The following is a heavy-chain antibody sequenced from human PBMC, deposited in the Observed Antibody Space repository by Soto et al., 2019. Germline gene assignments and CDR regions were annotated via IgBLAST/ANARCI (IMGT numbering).Heavy chain of an antibody. CDR2: IDPSDSYT. D-gene: IGHD5-18*01. CDR1: GYSFNSYW. CDR3: ARASMQSRGYSYGHGGMDV. J-gene: IGHJ6*02. Sequence: PGESLKISCKGSGYSFNSYWISWVRQMPGKGLEWMGRIDPSDSYTNYSPSFQGHVTISADKSISTAYLQWSSLKASDTAMYYCARASMQSRGYSYGHGGMDVWGQGTTVTVSS. V-gene: IGHV5-10-1*01.